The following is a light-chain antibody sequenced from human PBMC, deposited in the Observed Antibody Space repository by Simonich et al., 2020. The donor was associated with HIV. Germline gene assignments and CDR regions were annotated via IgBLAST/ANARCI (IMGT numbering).Light chain of an antibody. J-gene: IGLJ2*01. V-gene: IGLV2-8*01. Sequence: QSALTQPPSASGSPGQSVTISCTGTHSDVGGYNYVSWYQQHPGKAPKLIIYEVNKRPSGVPDRFSGSKSDNTASLTVSGLQAEDEANYYCSSDAGSNTVVFGGGTKLTVL. CDR2: EVN. CDR1: HSDVGGYNY. CDR3: SSDAGSNTVV.